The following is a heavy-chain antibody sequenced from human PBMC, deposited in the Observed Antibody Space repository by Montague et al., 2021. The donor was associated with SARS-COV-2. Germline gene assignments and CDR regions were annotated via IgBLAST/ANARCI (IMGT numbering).Heavy chain of an antibody. J-gene: IGHJ4*02. CDR1: VFVFTSYS. D-gene: IGHD1-1*01. CDR2: ISSTSSYI. V-gene: IGHV3-21*01. Sequence: SLRLSCAASVFVFTSYSMNWVRQAPGKGLEWVSSISSTSSYIYYSYSVKGRFTISRDSSKTSMYLHMKDLRAEDSAVYYCVRGMLASTGAMSDHWGQGTRVTVSS. CDR3: VRGMLASTGAMSDH.